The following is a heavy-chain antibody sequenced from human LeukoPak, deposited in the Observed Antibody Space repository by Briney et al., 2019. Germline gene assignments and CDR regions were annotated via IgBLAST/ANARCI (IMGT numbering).Heavy chain of an antibody. D-gene: IGHD6-6*01. Sequence: PGGSLRLSCAASGFTFSSYSMNWVRQAPGKGLEWVSSISSSSSYIYYADSVKGRFTISRDNAKNSLYLQMNSLRAEDMAVYYCARVGEGGSPSPYYYGMDVWGQGTTVTVSS. CDR3: ARVGEGGSPSPYYYGMDV. J-gene: IGHJ6*02. CDR2: ISSSSSYI. V-gene: IGHV3-21*01. CDR1: GFTFSSYS.